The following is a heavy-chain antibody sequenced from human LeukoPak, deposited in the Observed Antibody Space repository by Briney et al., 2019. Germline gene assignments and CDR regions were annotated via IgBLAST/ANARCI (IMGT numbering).Heavy chain of an antibody. D-gene: IGHD1-1*01. CDR3: IRGGANSPFDY. CDR1: GFTVSSNY. Sequence: GGSLGLSCAASGFTVSSNYMSWVRQAPGKGLEWVSVIYSGGSTYYADSVKGRFTISRDNSKNTLYLQMNSLKTEDTAVYYCIRGGANSPFDYWGQGTLVTVSS. J-gene: IGHJ4*02. V-gene: IGHV3-66*01. CDR2: IYSGGST.